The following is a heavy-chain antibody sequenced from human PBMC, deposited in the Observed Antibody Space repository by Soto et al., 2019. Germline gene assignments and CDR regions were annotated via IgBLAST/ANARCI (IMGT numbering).Heavy chain of an antibody. Sequence: GESLKISCKGSGYSFSIFWIGWVRQTPGKGLEWMGLIFTRDSETKTSPSFQGHVSFSVDNSINTVYLQWTSLKTTDTGIYFCARGYFDSGHGYDLWGQGTLVTVSS. CDR2: IFTRDSET. J-gene: IGHJ5*02. D-gene: IGHD3-10*01. CDR3: ARGYFDSGHGYDL. V-gene: IGHV5-51*01. CDR1: GYSFSIFW.